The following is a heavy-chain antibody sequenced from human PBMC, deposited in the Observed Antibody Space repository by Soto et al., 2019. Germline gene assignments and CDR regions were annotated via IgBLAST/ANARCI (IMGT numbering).Heavy chain of an antibody. CDR1: GYMFSTYD. V-gene: IGHV1-8*01. J-gene: IGHJ5*02. D-gene: IGHD1-20*01. CDR2: LNPNSGNT. Sequence: QVQLVQSGAEVKKPGASLKVSCKASGYMFSTYDINWVRQAPGQGLEWMGWLNPNSGNTGYAQKFQGRVTMTRNTSINTAYMELSSLGYDDTAVYYCARDHRYNWNDEGWFDPWGQGPLVTVSS. CDR3: ARDHRYNWNDEGWFDP.